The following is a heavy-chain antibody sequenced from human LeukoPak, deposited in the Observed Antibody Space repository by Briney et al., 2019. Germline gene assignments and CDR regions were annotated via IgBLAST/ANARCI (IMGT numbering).Heavy chain of an antibody. D-gene: IGHD7-27*01. CDR2: FYTSGST. J-gene: IGHJ4*02. CDR1: GGSISSGTYY. V-gene: IGHV4-61*02. Sequence: SETLSLTCTVSGGSISSGTYYWSWIRQPAGKGLEWIGRFYTSGSTNYNPSLKSRVTISVDTSKNQFSLKLSSVTAADTAVYYCARGPYAWGYIDYWGQRTLVTVSS. CDR3: ARGPYAWGYIDY.